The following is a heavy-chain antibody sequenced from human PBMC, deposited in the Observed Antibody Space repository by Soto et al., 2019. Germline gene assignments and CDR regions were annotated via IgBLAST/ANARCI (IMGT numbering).Heavy chain of an antibody. V-gene: IGHV4-59*01. CDR1: GGSISSYY. D-gene: IGHD2-2*01. CDR3: AMGGRYCSSTSCPRTFDY. J-gene: IGHJ4*02. Sequence: ETLSLTCTVSGGSISSYYWSWIRQPPGKGLEWIGYIYYSGSTNYNPSLKSRVTISVDTSKNQFSLKLSSVTAADTAVYYCAMGGRYCSSTSCPRTFDYWGQGTLVTVSS. CDR2: IYYSGST.